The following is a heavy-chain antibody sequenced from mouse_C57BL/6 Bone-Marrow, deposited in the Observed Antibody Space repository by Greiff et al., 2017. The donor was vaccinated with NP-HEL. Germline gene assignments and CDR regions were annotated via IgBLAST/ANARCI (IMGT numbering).Heavy chain of an antibody. J-gene: IGHJ3*01. Sequence: QVQLQQPGAELVKPGASVKLSCKASGYTFTSYWMHWVQQRPGQGLEWIGMIHPNSGSTNYNEKFKSKATLTVDKSSSTAYMQLSSLTSEDSEVYYCARKGRQAWFAYWGQGTLVTVSA. CDR1: GYTFTSYW. V-gene: IGHV1-64*01. D-gene: IGHD3-2*01. CDR3: ARKGRQAWFAY. CDR2: IHPNSGST.